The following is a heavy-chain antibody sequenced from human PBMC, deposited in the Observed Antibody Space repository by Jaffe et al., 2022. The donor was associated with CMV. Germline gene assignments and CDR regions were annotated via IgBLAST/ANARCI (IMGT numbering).Heavy chain of an antibody. Sequence: QVQLVQSGGEVKKPGASVKVSCKTSGYMFKIYGISWVRQAPGQGPEWMGWIGGEDGKTKYAQKFQGRVIMTTEKSTTTAYMELRNLRFDDTAVYYCARDPYSGQLYGMDVWGQGTTVTVSS. J-gene: IGHJ6*02. CDR3: ARDPYSGQLYGMDV. CDR2: IGGEDGKT. V-gene: IGHV1-18*01. D-gene: IGHD1-26*01. CDR1: GYMFKIYG.